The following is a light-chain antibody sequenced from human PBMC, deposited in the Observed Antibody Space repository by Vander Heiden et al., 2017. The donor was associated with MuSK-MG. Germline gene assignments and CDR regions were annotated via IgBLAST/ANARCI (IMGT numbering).Light chain of an antibody. V-gene: IGKV2-28*01. J-gene: IGKJ2*01. Sequence: DLVMPQSPLSLPVTPGEPASISCRSSQSLLHSNGYNYLDWYLQKPGQSPQLLIYLGSNRASGVPDRFSGSGSGTDFTLKISRVEAEDVGVYYCMQALQTPPTFGQGTKLEIK. CDR2: LGS. CDR3: MQALQTPPT. CDR1: QSLLHSNGYNY.